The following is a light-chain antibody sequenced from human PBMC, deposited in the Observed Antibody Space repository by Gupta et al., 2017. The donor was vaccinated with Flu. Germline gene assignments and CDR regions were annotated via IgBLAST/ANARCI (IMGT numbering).Light chain of an antibody. CDR2: GVA. V-gene: IGLV2-8*01. CDR1: SSDVGRSDD. Sequence: QSVTISCTGTSSDVGRSDDVSWYRQYPGKAPEILIYGVAKRPSGSPDRFSGSKSDNTASLTVSGLQADDEADYYCSSSAANSVIFGGGTKLTVL. CDR3: SSSAANSVI. J-gene: IGLJ2*01.